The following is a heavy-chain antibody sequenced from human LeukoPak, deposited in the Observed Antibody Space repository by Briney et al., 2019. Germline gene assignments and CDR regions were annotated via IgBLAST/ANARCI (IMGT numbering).Heavy chain of an antibody. Sequence: GGSLRLSCAASGFTFSSYAMHWVRQAPGKGLEWVSVIYSGGSTYYADSVKGRFTISRDNSKNTLYLQMNSLRAEDTAVYYCVSGSGSYQLAFDYWGQGTLVTVSS. CDR3: VSGSGSYQLAFDY. CDR1: GFTFSSYA. V-gene: IGHV3-53*01. J-gene: IGHJ4*02. CDR2: IYSGGST. D-gene: IGHD3-10*01.